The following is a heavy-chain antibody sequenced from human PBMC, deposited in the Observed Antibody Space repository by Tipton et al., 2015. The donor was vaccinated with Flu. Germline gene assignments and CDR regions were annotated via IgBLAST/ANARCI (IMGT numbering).Heavy chain of an antibody. D-gene: IGHD7-27*01. CDR1: GGSFSGYY. CDR3: ATKFANWGVWEPRDY. Sequence: SLTCAVYGGSFSGYYWSWIRQPPGKGLEWIGEINHSGNINYNPSLKSRVTISRDTSKSQFSLKLTSVTAADTAVYYCATKFANWGVWEPRDYWGQGTLVTVSS. J-gene: IGHJ4*02. CDR2: INHSGNI. V-gene: IGHV4-34*01.